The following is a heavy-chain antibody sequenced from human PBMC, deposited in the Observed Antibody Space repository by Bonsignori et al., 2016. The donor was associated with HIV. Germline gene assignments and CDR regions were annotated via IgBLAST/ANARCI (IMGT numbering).Heavy chain of an antibody. CDR3: AADTEGYYDSGGYTGLSYTFDL. CDR1: GFTFASSA. CDR2: IVVGSDKS. J-gene: IGHJ3*01. D-gene: IGHD3-22*01. V-gene: IGHV1-58*01. Sequence: SVKVSCKASGFTFASSAVQWVRQARGQRLEWIGWIVVGSDKSNCAQIFQERVTITRDMSTNTAYMELRSLKSEDTAVYYCAADTEGYYDSGGYTGLSYTFDLWGQGTMVTVSS.